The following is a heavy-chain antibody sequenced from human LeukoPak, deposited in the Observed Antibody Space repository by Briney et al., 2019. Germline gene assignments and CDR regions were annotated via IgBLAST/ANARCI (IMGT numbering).Heavy chain of an antibody. D-gene: IGHD2-2*01. V-gene: IGHV1-69*01. CDR2: IVPIFGTA. CDR3: ARAPLGYCSSTSCPFDY. J-gene: IGHJ4*02. Sequence: SVKVSCKASGGTFSSYAISWVRQAPGQGLEWMGGIVPIFGTANYAQKFQGRVTITADESTSTAYMELSSLRSEDTAVYYCARAPLGYCSSTSCPFDYWGQGTLVTVSS. CDR1: GGTFSSYA.